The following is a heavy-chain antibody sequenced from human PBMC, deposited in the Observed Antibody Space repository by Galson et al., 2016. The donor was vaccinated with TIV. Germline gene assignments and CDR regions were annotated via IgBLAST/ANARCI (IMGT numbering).Heavy chain of an antibody. Sequence: PLRLSCAASGLSVSINYMTWVRQAPGTGLQWVSLISDGGNTYYADSVKGRFTISRDNSKNILYLQMNSLRVEDTAVYYCARDRIVDATYYYYYFGMDVWGQGTAVTVSS. J-gene: IGHJ6*02. CDR1: GLSVSINY. CDR2: ISDGGNT. CDR3: ARDRIVDATYYYYYFGMDV. V-gene: IGHV3-66*02. D-gene: IGHD1-26*01.